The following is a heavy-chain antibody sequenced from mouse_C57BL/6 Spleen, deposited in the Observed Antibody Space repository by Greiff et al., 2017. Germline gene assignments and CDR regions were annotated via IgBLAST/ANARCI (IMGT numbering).Heavy chain of an antibody. J-gene: IGHJ2*01. CDR1: GYTFTSYT. D-gene: IGHD1-1*01. CDR3: ARGGYGSSYGFGY. V-gene: IGHV1-4*01. CDR2: INPSSGTT. Sequence: VQLQQPGAELARPGASVKMSCKASGYTFTSYTMHWVKQRPGQGLEWIGYINPSSGTTKYNQKFKDKATLTANKSSSTAYMQLSSLTSEDSAVYYGARGGYGSSYGFGYGGQGTTLTVSS.